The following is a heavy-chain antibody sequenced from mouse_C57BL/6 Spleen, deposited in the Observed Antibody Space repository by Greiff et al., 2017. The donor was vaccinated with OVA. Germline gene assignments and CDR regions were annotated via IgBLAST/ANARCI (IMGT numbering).Heavy chain of an antibody. CDR3: ASPYSNYGGYFDV. J-gene: IGHJ1*03. D-gene: IGHD2-5*01. V-gene: IGHV7-3*01. CDR1: GFTFTDYY. Sequence: EVMLVESGAGLVQPGGSLSLSCAASGFTFTDYYMSWVRQPPGKALEWLGFIRNKANGYTTEYSSSVKGPFTISRDDSQSCLYLQMNALRAEDGATYDCASPYSNYGGYFDVWGTGTTVTVSS. CDR2: IRNKANGYTT.